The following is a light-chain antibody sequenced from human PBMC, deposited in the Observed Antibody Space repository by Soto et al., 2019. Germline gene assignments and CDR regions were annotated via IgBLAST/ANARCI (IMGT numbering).Light chain of an antibody. CDR2: LAS. Sequence: DIQMTQSPSTLSASLGDRVTVTCRASQEIGSCLSWYQQKPGKAPKLLIYLASRLESGVPSGFIGSGSGTAFTITISGRQPDDFAADFCQQYNSNSFYTFGQGTKLEIK. J-gene: IGKJ2*01. CDR3: QQYNSNSFYT. CDR1: QEIGSC. V-gene: IGKV1-5*03.